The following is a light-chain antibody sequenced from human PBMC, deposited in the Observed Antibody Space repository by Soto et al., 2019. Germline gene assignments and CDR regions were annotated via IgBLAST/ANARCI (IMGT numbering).Light chain of an antibody. CDR2: DAS. V-gene: IGKV1-5*01. J-gene: IGKJ1*01. CDR1: QSISNW. CDR3: QQYNSYST. Sequence: DIQMTQSPSTLSASVGDRVTITCRASQSISNWLARYQQKPGKAPKLLIYDASSLESGVPSRFSGSGSGTEFTLTISSLQPDDFATYYCQQYNSYSTFGQGTXWIS.